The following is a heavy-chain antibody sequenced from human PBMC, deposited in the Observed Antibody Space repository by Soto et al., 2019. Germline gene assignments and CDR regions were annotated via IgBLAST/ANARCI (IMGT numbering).Heavy chain of an antibody. V-gene: IGHV5-51*01. Sequence: PGESLKISCKGFGYSFSNHWIGWVRQMPGKGLEWMGIIDLSNSGTRYSPSFQGQVAISADKSISTVYLQWSSLKASDTAMYYCARRTSTSGWCHYFDYWGQGTLVTVS. J-gene: IGHJ4*02. D-gene: IGHD6-19*01. CDR3: ARRTSTSGWCHYFDY. CDR1: GYSFSNHW. CDR2: IDLSNSGT.